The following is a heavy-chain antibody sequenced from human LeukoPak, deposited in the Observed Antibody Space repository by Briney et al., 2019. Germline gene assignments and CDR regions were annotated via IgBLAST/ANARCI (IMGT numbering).Heavy chain of an antibody. V-gene: IGHV1-2*02. CDR1: GYTFTGYY. CDR2: INPNSGGT. CDR3: ARDLRARVYTDY. J-gene: IGHJ4*02. D-gene: IGHD5-18*01. Sequence: ASVKVSCKASGYTFTGYYMHWVRQAPGQGLEWMGWINPNSGGTNYAQKFQGRVTMTRDTSISTAYMELSRLRSGDTAVYYWARDLRARVYTDYGGQGTLVTVSS.